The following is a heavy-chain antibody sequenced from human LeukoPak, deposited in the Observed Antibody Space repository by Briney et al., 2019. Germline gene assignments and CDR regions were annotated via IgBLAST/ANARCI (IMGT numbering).Heavy chain of an antibody. J-gene: IGHJ5*02. D-gene: IGHD2-2*01. CDR3: P. V-gene: IGHV6-1*01. CDR1: GDSVSSNSVT. Sequence: SQTLSLTCAISGDSVSSNSVTWNWIRQSPSRGLEWLDRTYYRSTWYNDYAVSVRGRITVNPDTSKNQFSLHLNCARRLTQYDCFDPWGQGILVTVSS. CDR2: TYYRSTWYN.